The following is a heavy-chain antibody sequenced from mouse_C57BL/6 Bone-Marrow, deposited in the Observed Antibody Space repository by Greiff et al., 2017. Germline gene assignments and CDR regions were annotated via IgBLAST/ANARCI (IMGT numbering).Heavy chain of an antibody. D-gene: IGHD4-1*01. CDR2: IHPNSGST. Sequence: VQLQQPGAELVKPGASVKLSCKASGYTFTSYWMHWVKQRPGQGLEWIGMIHPNSGSTNYNEKFKSKATLTVDKSSSTAYMQLSSLTSEDSAVYYCARMGTGTGWYFDVWGTGTTVTVSS. CDR3: ARMGTGTGWYFDV. V-gene: IGHV1-64*01. CDR1: GYTFTSYW. J-gene: IGHJ1*03.